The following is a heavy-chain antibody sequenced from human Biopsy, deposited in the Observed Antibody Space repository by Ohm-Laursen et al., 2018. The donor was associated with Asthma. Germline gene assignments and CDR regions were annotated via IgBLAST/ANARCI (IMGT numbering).Heavy chain of an antibody. D-gene: IGHD3-22*01. CDR1: GLVFSQCG. Sequence: SLRLSCSASGLVFSQCGMHWVRQGPGKGLEWVALVSPDGHNKYYEDSVKGRFTISRDNSRNRLYLQINRLTVEDSAVYFCARQSGQDYGDSSGFDIWGQGTKVAVSS. V-gene: IGHV3-30*03. CDR3: ARQSGQDYGDSSGFDI. CDR2: VSPDGHNK. J-gene: IGHJ3*02.